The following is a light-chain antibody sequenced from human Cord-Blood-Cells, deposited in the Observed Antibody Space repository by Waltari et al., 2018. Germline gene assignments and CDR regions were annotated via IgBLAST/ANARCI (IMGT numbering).Light chain of an antibody. CDR1: SIDVGGYNY. CDR2: HVS. CDR3: CSYAGSYAYV. Sequence: QSALTQPRAVSGSPGQSVTISCTGASIDVGGYNYVSWYQQHAGKAPKLMIYHVSTGHSRVPHVFSGSKSGNTASLPISGLEAEDEADYSCCSYAGSYAYVFGTGTKVTVL. J-gene: IGLJ1*01. V-gene: IGLV2-11*01.